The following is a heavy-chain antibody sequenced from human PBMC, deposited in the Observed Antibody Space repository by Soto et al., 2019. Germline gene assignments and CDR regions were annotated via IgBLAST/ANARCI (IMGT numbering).Heavy chain of an antibody. CDR2: IIPIFGTA. CDR1: GGTFSSYA. V-gene: IGHV1-69*13. CDR3: ARAHYDILTGYSLNLFDP. Sequence: SVKVSCKASGGTFSSYAISWVRQAPGQGLEWMGGIIPIFGTANYAQKFQGRVTITADESTSTAYMELSSLRSEDTAVYYCARAHYDILTGYSLNLFDPRGQGTLVTVSS. D-gene: IGHD3-9*01. J-gene: IGHJ5*02.